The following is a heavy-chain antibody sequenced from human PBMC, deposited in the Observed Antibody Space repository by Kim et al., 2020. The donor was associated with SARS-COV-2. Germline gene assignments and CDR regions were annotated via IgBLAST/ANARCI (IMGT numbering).Heavy chain of an antibody. V-gene: IGHV4-31*02. J-gene: IGHJ4*02. Sequence: LTRRVTIAVDTSKNQFSLKLSSGTAADTAVYYCARATMITFGGVIDHFDYWGQGTLVTVSS. D-gene: IGHD3-16*02. CDR3: ARATMITFGGVIDHFDY.